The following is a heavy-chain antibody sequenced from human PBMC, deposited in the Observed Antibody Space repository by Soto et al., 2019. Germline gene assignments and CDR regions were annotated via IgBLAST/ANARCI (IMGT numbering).Heavy chain of an antibody. CDR2: IYWDDDK. D-gene: IGHD3-9*01. J-gene: IGHJ4*02. V-gene: IGHV2-5*02. Sequence: SGPTLVNPTQTLTLTCTFSGFSLSTSGVGVGWIRQPPGKALEWLALIYWDDDKRYSPSLKSRLTITKDTSKNQVVLTMTNMDPVDTATYYCAHITLTYDILTGYQRFDYWGQGTLVTVSS. CDR3: AHITLTYDILTGYQRFDY. CDR1: GFSLSTSGVG.